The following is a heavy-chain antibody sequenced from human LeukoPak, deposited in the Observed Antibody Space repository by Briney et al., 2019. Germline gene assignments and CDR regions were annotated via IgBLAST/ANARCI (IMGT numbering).Heavy chain of an antibody. D-gene: IGHD3-22*01. CDR3: ARGLAKRSTMIGSFDI. J-gene: IGHJ3*02. Sequence: SETLSLTCAVYGGSFSGYYWSWIRQPPGRGLEWIGEINHSGSTNYNPSLKSQVPISVDTSKNQISLKLSSVTAADTAVYYCARGLAKRSTMIGSFDIWGQGTMVAVSS. V-gene: IGHV4-34*01. CDR2: INHSGST. CDR1: GGSFSGYY.